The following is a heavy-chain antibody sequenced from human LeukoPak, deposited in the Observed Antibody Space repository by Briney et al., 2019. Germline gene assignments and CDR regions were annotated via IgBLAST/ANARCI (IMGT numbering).Heavy chain of an antibody. V-gene: IGHV3-7*01. J-gene: IGHJ4*02. CDR3: ATDRGWRTSGYYLYYFEY. CDR2: IKHDGSEK. CDR1: GFTFSDFY. Sequence: GGSLRLSCAASGFTFSDFYMTWIRQAPGKGLEWVASIKHDGSEKYYVDSVRGRFTISRDNTKNSLYLQMSSLRAEDTAVYYCATDRGWRTSGYYLYYFEYWGQGTLVTFSS. D-gene: IGHD3-3*01.